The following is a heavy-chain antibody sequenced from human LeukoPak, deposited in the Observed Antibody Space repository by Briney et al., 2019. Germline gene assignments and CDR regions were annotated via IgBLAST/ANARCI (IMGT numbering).Heavy chain of an antibody. V-gene: IGHV3-53*01. J-gene: IGHJ6*03. CDR3: VRDLRDRRGYSNYYMDV. CDR2: IYSGGST. Sequence: TGGSLRLSCEGPERMVRNSYMSWVRQSPGRGLEWVSVIYSGGSTDYADSVKGRFTTSRDMSKNTLYLQMNDVRAEDTGIYYCVRDLRDRRGYSNYYMDVWGKGTTVTVSS. D-gene: IGHD3-10*01. CDR1: ERMVRNSY.